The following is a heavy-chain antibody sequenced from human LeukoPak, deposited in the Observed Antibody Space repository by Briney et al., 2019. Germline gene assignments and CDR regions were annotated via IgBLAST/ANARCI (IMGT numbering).Heavy chain of an antibody. V-gene: IGHV3-33*01. Sequence: GGSLRLSCAASGFTFSSYGMHWVRQAPGKGLVWVAIIWYDGSNKYYADSVKGRFTISRDNSKYTLYLQMNSLRAEDTAVYYCARFGAAADYWGQGTLVTVSS. CDR2: IWYDGSNK. CDR3: ARFGAAADY. D-gene: IGHD6-13*01. CDR1: GFTFSSYG. J-gene: IGHJ4*02.